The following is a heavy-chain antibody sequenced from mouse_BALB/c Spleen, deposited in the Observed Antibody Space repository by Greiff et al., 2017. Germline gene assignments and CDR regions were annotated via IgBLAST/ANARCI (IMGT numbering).Heavy chain of an antibody. CDR3: NAPYYGSSPYYFDY. J-gene: IGHJ2*01. D-gene: IGHD1-1*01. CDR2: IDPENGDT. CDR1: GFNIKDYY. Sequence: VQLQHSGAELVRSGASVKLSCTASGFNIKDYYMHWVKQRPEQGLEWIGWIDPENGDTEYAPKFQGKATMTADTSSNTAYLQLSSLTSEDTAVYYCNAPYYGSSPYYFDYWGQGNTLTVSS. V-gene: IGHV14-4*02.